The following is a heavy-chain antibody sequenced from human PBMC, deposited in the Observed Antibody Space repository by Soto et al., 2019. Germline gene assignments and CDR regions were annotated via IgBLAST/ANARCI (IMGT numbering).Heavy chain of an antibody. V-gene: IGHV3-48*01. CDR2: ISSTSSTM. D-gene: IGHD1-1*01. CDR3: ARHDPDY. Sequence: DVQLVESGGGLVQPGGSLRLSCAASGFTLSTYSMNWVRQAPGKGLEWVSYISSTSSTMYYAESVKGRFTISRDNAKNSLYLQMNSLRAEDTAVYFCARHDPDYWGQGTLVTVSS. CDR1: GFTLSTYS. J-gene: IGHJ4*02.